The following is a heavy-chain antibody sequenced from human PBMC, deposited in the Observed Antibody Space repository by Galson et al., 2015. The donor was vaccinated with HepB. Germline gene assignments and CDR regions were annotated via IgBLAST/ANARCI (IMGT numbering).Heavy chain of an antibody. J-gene: IGHJ4*02. V-gene: IGHV4-39*01. D-gene: IGHD4-17*01. Sequence: GLEWIGSIYYTGSTYYSPSLKSRVTISVGTSKNQFSLKLGSVTAADTAVYFCARHPTVTRAPDYWGQGTLVTVSS. CDR3: ARHPTVTRAPDY. CDR2: IYYTGST.